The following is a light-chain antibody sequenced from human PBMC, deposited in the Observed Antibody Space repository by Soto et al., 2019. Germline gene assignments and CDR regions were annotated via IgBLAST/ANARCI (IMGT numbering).Light chain of an antibody. CDR3: QQYSTYPIT. CDR2: KAS. CDR1: QSVTTW. V-gene: IGKV1-5*03. Sequence: DIQMTQSPSTLSASVGDRVTITCRASQSVTTWLAWYQQKPGTAPKLLIYKASNLESGLPSRFTGSGSGTEFTLTISSLQSDDFATYYCQQYSTYPITFGQGTRLEIK. J-gene: IGKJ5*01.